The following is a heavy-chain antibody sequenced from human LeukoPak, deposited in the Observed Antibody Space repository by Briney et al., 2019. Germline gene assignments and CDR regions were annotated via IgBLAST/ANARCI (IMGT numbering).Heavy chain of an antibody. V-gene: IGHV3-21*04. CDR3: AKGGSYRSQPYFDY. CDR1: GFTFSNYS. D-gene: IGHD3-16*02. Sequence: GGSLRLSCAASGFTFSNYSMNWVRQAPGKGLEWVSSISSLSSYIYYADSLKGRFTISRDNAKNSLYLQMNSLRAEDTAVYYCAKGGSYRSQPYFDYWGQGTPVTVSS. CDR2: ISSLSSYI. J-gene: IGHJ4*02.